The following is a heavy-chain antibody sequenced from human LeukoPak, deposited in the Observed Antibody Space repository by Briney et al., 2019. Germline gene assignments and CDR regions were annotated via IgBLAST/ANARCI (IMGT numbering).Heavy chain of an antibody. CDR1: GYTFTGYY. CDR2: INPNSGGT. J-gene: IGHJ4*02. V-gene: IGHV1-2*02. Sequence: VSVKVTCKASGYTFTGYYMHWVRQAPGQGLEWMGWINPNSGGTNYAQKFQGRVTMTRDTSISTAYMELSRLRSDDTAVYYCARDWRSGYSYGYQHYWREGTVVTVSS. D-gene: IGHD5-18*01. CDR3: ARDWRSGYSYGYQHY.